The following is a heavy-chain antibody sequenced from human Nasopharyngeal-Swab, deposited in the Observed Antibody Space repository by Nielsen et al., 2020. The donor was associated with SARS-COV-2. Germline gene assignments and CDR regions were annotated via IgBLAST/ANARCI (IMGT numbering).Heavy chain of an antibody. Sequence: GESLKISCKGSGYSFTSYWISWVRQAPGQGLEWMGWISAYNGNTNYAQKLQGRVTMTTDTSTSTAYMELRSLRSDDTAVYYCARDAWGSGWFVDAFDIWGQGTMVTVSS. CDR2: ISAYNGNT. CDR1: GYSFTSYW. CDR3: ARDAWGSGWFVDAFDI. V-gene: IGHV1-18*04. D-gene: IGHD6-19*01. J-gene: IGHJ3*02.